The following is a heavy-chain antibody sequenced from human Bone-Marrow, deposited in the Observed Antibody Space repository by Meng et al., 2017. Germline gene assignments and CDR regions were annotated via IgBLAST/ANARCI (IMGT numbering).Heavy chain of an antibody. V-gene: IGHV3-21*01. J-gene: IGHJ6*02. CDR2: ISSSSSYI. CDR1: GFTFSSYS. Sequence: GESLKISCAASGFTFSSYSMNWVRQAPGKGLEWVSSISSSSSYIYYADSVKGRFTISRDNAKNSLYLQMNSLRAEDTAVYYCARVGGYSSSSQPYYYYGMDVWGQGTTVTGSS. D-gene: IGHD6-13*01. CDR3: ARVGGYSSSSQPYYYYGMDV.